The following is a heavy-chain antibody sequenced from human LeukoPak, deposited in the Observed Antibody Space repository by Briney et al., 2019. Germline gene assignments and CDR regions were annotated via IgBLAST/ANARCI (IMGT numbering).Heavy chain of an antibody. J-gene: IGHJ5*01. D-gene: IGHD6-13*01. CDR3: ARTSEDYSNSWIDS. V-gene: IGHV4-59*08. CDR1: GDSISTYY. Sequence: PSETLSLTCTVSGDSISTYYWSWIRQPPGKGLEWIGNIHHSGRTNYNPSFKSRVTISVDTSKNQFSLKLDSVTAADTAVYYCARTSEDYSNSWIDSWGQGTLVVVSS. CDR2: IHHSGRT.